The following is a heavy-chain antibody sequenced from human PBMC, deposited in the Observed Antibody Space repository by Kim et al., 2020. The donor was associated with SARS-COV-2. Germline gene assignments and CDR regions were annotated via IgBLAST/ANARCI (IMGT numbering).Heavy chain of an antibody. CDR2: INPNSGGT. CDR3: ARVVADSTSWYSEGRDYYYYGMDV. V-gene: IGHV1-2*06. D-gene: IGHD6-13*01. CDR1: GYTFTDYY. J-gene: IGHJ6*02. Sequence: ASVNVSCKASGYTFTDYYIHWVRQTPGQGLEWMGRINPNSGGTTYAQKFQGRVTMTRDTSISTAYMELSSLISDDTAVYYCARVVADSTSWYSEGRDYYYYGMDVWGQGTTVAVSS.